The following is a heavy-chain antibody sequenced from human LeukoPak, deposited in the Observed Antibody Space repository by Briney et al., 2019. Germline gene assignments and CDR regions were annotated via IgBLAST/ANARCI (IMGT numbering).Heavy chain of an antibody. J-gene: IGHJ6*03. CDR1: GYTFTGYY. V-gene: IGHV1-2*02. CDR3: SRAWGSSIAARPNYYYYMAV. D-gene: IGHD6-6*01. CDR2: VKANSGGT. Sequence: ASVKVSCKASGYTFTGYYMHWVRQAPGQGLEWIGVVKANSGGTNYAQKFAGRVTMTRDSAIITAYMQLGGLRCDYTAEDYGSRAWGSSIAARPNYYYYMAVSGKATT.